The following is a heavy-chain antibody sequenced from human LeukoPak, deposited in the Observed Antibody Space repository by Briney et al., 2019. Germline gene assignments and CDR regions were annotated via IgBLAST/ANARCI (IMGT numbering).Heavy chain of an antibody. J-gene: IGHJ4*02. Sequence: PSETLSLTCAVYGGSFSGYYWSWIRQPPGKGLEWIGEINHSGSTNYNPSLKSRVTISVDTSKNQFSLKLSSVTAADTAVYYCARVRKVAGNHYFDYWGQGTLVTVSS. V-gene: IGHV4-34*01. CDR2: INHSGST. CDR1: GGSFSGYY. D-gene: IGHD6-19*01. CDR3: ARVRKVAGNHYFDY.